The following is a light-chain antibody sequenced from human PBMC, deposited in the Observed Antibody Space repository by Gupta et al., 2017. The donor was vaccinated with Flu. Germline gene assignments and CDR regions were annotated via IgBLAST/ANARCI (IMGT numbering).Light chain of an antibody. CDR2: NTD. CDR3: VLYIFSGIYV. Sequence: QTMVTQEASFSVSPGGSDTLTCDFTSGSVSVSHYPSWYQQTPGQAPRTLIYNTDTRSSGVPDRLSGCIVGNKAARTITGAQADNEWEYYCVLYIFSGIYVFGPGTKVTVL. V-gene: IGLV8-61*01. CDR1: SGSVSVSHY. J-gene: IGLJ1*01.